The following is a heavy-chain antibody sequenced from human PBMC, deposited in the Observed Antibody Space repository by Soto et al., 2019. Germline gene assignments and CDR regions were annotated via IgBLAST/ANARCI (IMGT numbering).Heavy chain of an antibody. CDR1: GFTFSSYS. CDR3: AKDLEGEEAGTDY. D-gene: IGHD6-19*01. J-gene: IGHJ4*02. V-gene: IGHV3-23*01. Sequence: GGSLRLSCAASGFTFSSYSMRWVLQAPGKGLEWVAAICYNGRNTYYADPVTGRFTISRDNSKNTLYLQMNSLRAEDTAVYYCAKDLEGEEAGTDYWGQGTLVTVSS. CDR2: ICYNGRNT.